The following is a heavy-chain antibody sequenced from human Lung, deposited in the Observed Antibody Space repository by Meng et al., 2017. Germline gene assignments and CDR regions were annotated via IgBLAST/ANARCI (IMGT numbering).Heavy chain of an antibody. CDR1: GYNFPDYW. CDR3: VRDEDISSAGKLFGDY. V-gene: IGHV1-2*06. J-gene: IGHJ4*02. D-gene: IGHD6-13*01. Sequence: VHLVQSGAEVKKPGASVKVSCKHSGYNFPDYWLHWVRRAPGQGLEWMGRIDPKSGDTHYAQRFQGRVTMTGDTSISTAYMELSGLRSDDTAMYYCVRDEDISSAGKLFGDYWGQGTLVTVSS. CDR2: IDPKSGDT.